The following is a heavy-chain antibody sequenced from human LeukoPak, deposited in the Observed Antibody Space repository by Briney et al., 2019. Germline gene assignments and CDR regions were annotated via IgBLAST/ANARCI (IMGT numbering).Heavy chain of an antibody. Sequence: GESLKISCKGSGYSFTNYWIGWVRQMPGKGLEWMGIIYPGDSGTRYSPSFRGQVTISADKSISTAYLQWSSLKASDTAMYYCARHQYISGWHGYDYWGQGTLVTVSS. CDR1: GYSFTNYW. D-gene: IGHD6-19*01. CDR3: ARHQYISGWHGYDY. CDR2: IYPGDSGT. J-gene: IGHJ4*02. V-gene: IGHV5-51*01.